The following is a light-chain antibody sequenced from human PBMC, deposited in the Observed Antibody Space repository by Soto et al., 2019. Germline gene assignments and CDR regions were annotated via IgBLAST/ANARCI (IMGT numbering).Light chain of an antibody. V-gene: IGLV2-23*01. Sequence: QSALTQPASVSGSPGQSITISCTGTSSNVGSYNLVSWYQQYPGKAPKFMMYEGSKRPSGVSNRFSGSKSGNTASLTISGLQAEDEADYYCCSYAGSSTYVFGTGTKLTVL. CDR2: EGS. J-gene: IGLJ1*01. CDR3: CSYAGSSTYV. CDR1: SSNVGSYNL.